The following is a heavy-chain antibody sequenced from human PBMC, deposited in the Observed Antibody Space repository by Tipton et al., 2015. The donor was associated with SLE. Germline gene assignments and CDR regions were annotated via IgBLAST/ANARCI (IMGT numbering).Heavy chain of an antibody. V-gene: IGHV4-61*09. J-gene: IGHJ3*02. CDR2: IYTSGST. CDR3: ARGEDPDPFDS. CDR1: GGSISSGSYY. Sequence: TLSLTCTVSGGSISSGSYYWSWIRQPAGKGLEWIGYIYTSGSTNYNPSLKSRVTISVDTSKNQFSLKLNSVIAADTAVYSCARGEDPDPFDSWGRGTMVTVSS.